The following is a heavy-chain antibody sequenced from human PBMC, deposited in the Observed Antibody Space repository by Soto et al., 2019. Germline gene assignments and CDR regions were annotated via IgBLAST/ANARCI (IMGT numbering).Heavy chain of an antibody. CDR1: GFTCSSYW. CDR3: ARCITIFGVVAPTYYYYGMDV. D-gene: IGHD3-3*01. Sequence: WWSLRLSCAASGFTCSSYWMSWLRQAPGKGLEWVANIKQDGSEKYYVDSVKGRFTISRDNAKNSLYLQMNSLRAEDTAVYYCARCITIFGVVAPTYYYYGMDVWGQGTTVTVSS. V-gene: IGHV3-7*01. J-gene: IGHJ6*02. CDR2: IKQDGSEK.